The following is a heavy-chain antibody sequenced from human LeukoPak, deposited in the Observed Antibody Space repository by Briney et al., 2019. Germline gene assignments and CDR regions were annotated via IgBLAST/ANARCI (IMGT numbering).Heavy chain of an antibody. Sequence: PGGSLRLSCAASGFTFSSYWMHWVRQAPGKGLVWVSRISGDGSSTTYVDSVMGRFTISRDNAKNTLYLQLNSVRAEDTAVYYCARGNIAAAGIHYWGQRTLVIVSS. CDR3: ARGNIAAAGIHY. CDR2: ISGDGSST. D-gene: IGHD6-13*01. J-gene: IGHJ4*02. CDR1: GFTFSSYW. V-gene: IGHV3-74*01.